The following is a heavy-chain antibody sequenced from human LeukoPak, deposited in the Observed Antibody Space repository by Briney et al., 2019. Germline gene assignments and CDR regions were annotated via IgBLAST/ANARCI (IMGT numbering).Heavy chain of an antibody. V-gene: IGHV3-23*01. D-gene: IGHD6-25*01. CDR2: INNSGGST. CDR1: GFTFSNYA. Sequence: GGSLRLSCAASGFTFSNYAMSWVRQAPGKGLEWVSSINNSGGSTYYADSVKGRFTISRDNSKNTLYLQMNSLRAEDTAVYYCARRKYSSGWDDYWGQGTLVTVSS. CDR3: ARRKYSSGWDDY. J-gene: IGHJ4*02.